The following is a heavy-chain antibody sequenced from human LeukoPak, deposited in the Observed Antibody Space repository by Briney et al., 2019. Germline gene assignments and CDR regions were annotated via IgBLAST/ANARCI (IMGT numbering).Heavy chain of an antibody. J-gene: IGHJ4*02. Sequence: GGSLRLSCAASGFTFDNYAMTWVRQAPGKGLEWVSSISGSGYTTYYADSVKGRFTVSRDNSRNTLFLQMNSLRADDTAIYYCAKEKYYYATSGYYPLDNWGQGTLVTVSS. V-gene: IGHV3-23*01. CDR2: ISGSGYTT. CDR1: GFTFDNYA. CDR3: AKEKYYYATSGYYPLDN. D-gene: IGHD3-22*01.